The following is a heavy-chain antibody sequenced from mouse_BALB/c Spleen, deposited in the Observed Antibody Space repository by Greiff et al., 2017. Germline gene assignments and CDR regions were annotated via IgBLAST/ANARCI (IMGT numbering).Heavy chain of an antibody. CDR1: GFSLTSYG. CDR3: AKQGPLYYDYGFAY. J-gene: IGHJ3*01. CDR2: IWGGGST. D-gene: IGHD2-4*01. Sequence: QVQLQQSGPGLVQPSQSLSITCTVSGFSLTSYGVSWIRQPPGKGLEWLGVIWGGGSTYYNSALKSRLSISKDNSKSQVFLKMNSLQTDDTAMYYCAKQGPLYYDYGFAYWGQGTLVTVSA. V-gene: IGHV2-6-5*01.